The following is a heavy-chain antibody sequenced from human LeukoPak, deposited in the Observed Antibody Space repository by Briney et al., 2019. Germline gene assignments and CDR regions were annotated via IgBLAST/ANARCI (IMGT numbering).Heavy chain of an antibody. J-gene: IGHJ4*02. CDR1: GGSISSYY. Sequence: SETLSLACTVSGGSISSYYWSWIRQPPGKGLEWIGYIYYSGSTNYNPSLKSRVTISVDTSKNQFSLKLSSVTAADTAVYYCASDLVYCSSTSCYAFDYWGQGTLVTVSS. CDR2: IYYSGST. D-gene: IGHD2-2*01. V-gene: IGHV4-59*08. CDR3: ASDLVYCSSTSCYAFDY.